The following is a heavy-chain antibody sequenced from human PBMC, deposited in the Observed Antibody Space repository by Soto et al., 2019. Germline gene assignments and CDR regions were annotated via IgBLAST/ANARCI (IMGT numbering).Heavy chain of an antibody. CDR3: AKEKGFGGVRKGMDV. Sequence: EVQLVESGGGLVQPGRSLRLSCAASGFTFDDYAMHWVRQAPGKGLEWVSGSNWNSGSIGYADSVKGRFTISRDNAKNSLYLQMNSLRPEDTALYYCAKEKGFGGVRKGMDVWGQGTTVTVSS. CDR2: SNWNSGSI. V-gene: IGHV3-9*01. J-gene: IGHJ6*02. CDR1: GFTFDDYA. D-gene: IGHD3-16*01.